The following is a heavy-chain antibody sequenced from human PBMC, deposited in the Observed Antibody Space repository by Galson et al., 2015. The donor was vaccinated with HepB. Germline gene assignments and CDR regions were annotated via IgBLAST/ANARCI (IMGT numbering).Heavy chain of an antibody. V-gene: IGHV3-33*06. CDR2: IWYDGRDQ. Sequence: SLRLSCAASGFIFRNCGMHWVRQAPGKGPEWVAVIWYDGRDQKYADSVKGRFTISRDNSRNTLYLQMSSLRVEDTALYYCAKLDSSGSSWGQGTLVTVSS. CDR3: AKLDSSGSS. J-gene: IGHJ4*02. D-gene: IGHD6-19*01. CDR1: GFIFRNCG.